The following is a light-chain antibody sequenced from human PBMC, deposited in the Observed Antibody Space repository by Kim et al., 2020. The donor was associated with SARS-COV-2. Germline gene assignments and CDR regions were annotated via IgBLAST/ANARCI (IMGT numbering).Light chain of an antibody. CDR2: GNS. CDR1: SSSIGAGYD. Sequence: RVTSSSTGASSSIGAGYDVHWYQQLPGTAPKLLIDGNSHRPSGAPDRFSAFKSGTSASLAINGLQAEDEADYYCQCYDSRLSGPVFGGGTQLTVL. V-gene: IGLV1-40*01. CDR3: QCYDSRLSGPV. J-gene: IGLJ2*01.